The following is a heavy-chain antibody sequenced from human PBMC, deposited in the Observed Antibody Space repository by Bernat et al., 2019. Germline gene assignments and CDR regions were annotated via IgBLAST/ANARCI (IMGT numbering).Heavy chain of an antibody. J-gene: IGHJ4*02. CDR2: IWYDGSNK. CDR3: ARDGYSRGWYKGSLGY. V-gene: IGHV3-33*08. D-gene: IGHD6-19*01. Sequence: VQLVESGGGLVKPGGSLRLSCAASGFTFSTYNMNWVRQAPGKGLEWVAVIWYDGSNKYYADSVKGRFTISRDNSKNTLYLQMNSLRAEDTAVYYCARDGYSRGWYKGSLGYWGQGTLVTVSS. CDR1: GFTFSTYN.